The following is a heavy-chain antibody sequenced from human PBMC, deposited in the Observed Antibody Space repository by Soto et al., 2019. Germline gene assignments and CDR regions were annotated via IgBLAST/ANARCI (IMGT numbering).Heavy chain of an antibody. V-gene: IGHV1-2*02. CDR3: ARKSLYGSGSSFDF. D-gene: IGHD3-10*01. CDR2: INPNTGDT. J-gene: IGHJ5*01. Sequence: QVQLVQSGAEVKKPGASVRVSCKASGYTFTDYYMHWVRQAPGQGLEWMAWINPNTGDTKYDQKFQGRVTVTRDTSNRILYMELSSLRSDDTAIYYCARKSLYGSGSSFDFWGQGTHVTVSS. CDR1: GYTFTDYY.